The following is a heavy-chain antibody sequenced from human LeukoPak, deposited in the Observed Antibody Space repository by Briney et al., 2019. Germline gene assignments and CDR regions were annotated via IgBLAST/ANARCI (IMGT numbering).Heavy chain of an antibody. Sequence: PSETLSLACTVSGGSISSSSYYWGWIRQPPGKGLEWIGSIYYSGSTYYNPSLKSRVTISVDTSKNQFSLKLSSVTAADTAVYYCARVETYADDYGFDYWGQGTLVTVSS. CDR1: GGSISSSSYY. D-gene: IGHD4-17*01. CDR2: IYYSGST. V-gene: IGHV4-39*07. CDR3: ARVETYADDYGFDY. J-gene: IGHJ4*02.